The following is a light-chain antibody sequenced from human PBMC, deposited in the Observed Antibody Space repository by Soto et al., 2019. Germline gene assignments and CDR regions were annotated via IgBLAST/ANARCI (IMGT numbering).Light chain of an antibody. Sequence: QSVLTQPPSASGTPGQRVTISCSGSSSNIGTYRVSWYQHFPGTAPRLLIYSDNQRPSGVPDRFSASKSGASASLAISGLQSEDEAYFYCAAWDDSLNGCVFGTGPSSPS. V-gene: IGLV1-44*01. J-gene: IGLJ1*01. CDR3: AAWDDSLNGCV. CDR1: SSNIGTYR. CDR2: SDN.